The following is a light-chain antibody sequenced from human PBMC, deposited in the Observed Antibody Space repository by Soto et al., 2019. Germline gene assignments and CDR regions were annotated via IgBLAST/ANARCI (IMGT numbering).Light chain of an antibody. CDR2: KAS. V-gene: IGKV1-5*03. CDR3: QQYNSYLTWT. Sequence: DIQLTQSPSTLSASVGDRVIITCRASQSISSWLAWYQQKPGKAPKLLIYKASSLESGVPSRFSGSGSGTEFTLTISSLQPDDFATYYCQQYNSYLTWTFGQGTKVDIK. CDR1: QSISSW. J-gene: IGKJ1*01.